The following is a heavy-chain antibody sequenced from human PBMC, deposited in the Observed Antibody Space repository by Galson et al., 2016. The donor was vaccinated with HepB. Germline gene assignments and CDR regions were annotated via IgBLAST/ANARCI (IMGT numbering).Heavy chain of an antibody. Sequence: SLRLSCAASGFTFSTYGMHWVRQAPGKGLEWVALISYDGKSESYADSVKGRVTISRDNSKNTLYLQMNSLRVDDTAIYYCVGGYYLYYFEYWGQGTLVTV. CDR3: VGGYYLYYFEY. D-gene: IGHD3-22*01. CDR2: ISYDGKSE. CDR1: GFTFSTYG. J-gene: IGHJ4*02. V-gene: IGHV3-30*03.